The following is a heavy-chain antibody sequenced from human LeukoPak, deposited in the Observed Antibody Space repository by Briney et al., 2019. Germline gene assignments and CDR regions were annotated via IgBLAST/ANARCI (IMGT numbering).Heavy chain of an antibody. V-gene: IGHV3-30*02. CDR2: IRYSETET. CDR3: AKTPPRYYVKGSYPDY. Sequence: GGSLRLSCATSRFNFTSYDMHWFRQAPGKGLEWVAFIRYSETETYYADSVKGRFTISRDNSKDTLYLQMNSLRAEDTAVYYCAKTPPRYYVKGSYPDYWGQGTLVIVSS. D-gene: IGHD3-10*02. J-gene: IGHJ4*02. CDR1: RFNFTSYD.